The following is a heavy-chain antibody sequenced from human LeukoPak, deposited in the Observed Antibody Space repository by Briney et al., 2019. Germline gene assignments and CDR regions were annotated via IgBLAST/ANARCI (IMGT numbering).Heavy chain of an antibody. CDR2: MNPNSGNT. V-gene: IGHV1-8*01. CDR1: GYTFTSYD. Sequence: ASVKVSCKASGYTFTSYDINWVRQATGQGLEWMGWMNPNSGNTGYAQKFQGRVTMTRNTSISTAYMELSSLRSEDTAVCYCARGLGYCSSTSCYPNYYYYMDVWGKGTTVTVSS. CDR3: ARGLGYCSSTSCYPNYYYYMDV. J-gene: IGHJ6*03. D-gene: IGHD2-2*01.